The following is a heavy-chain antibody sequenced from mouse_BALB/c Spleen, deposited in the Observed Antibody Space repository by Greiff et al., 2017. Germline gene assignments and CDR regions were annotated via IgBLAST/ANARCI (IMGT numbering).Heavy chain of an antibody. CDR2: ISTYYGNT. J-gene: IGHJ4*01. CDR3: ARQLGLLYYAMDY. Sequence: VQLQQSGPELVRPGVSVKISCKGSSYTFTDYAMHWVKQSHAKSLEWIGVISTYYGNTNYNQKFKGKATMTVDKSSSTAYMELARLTSEDSAVYYGARQLGLLYYAMDYWGQGTSVTVSS. D-gene: IGHD3-1*01. V-gene: IGHV1-67*01. CDR1: SYTFTDYA.